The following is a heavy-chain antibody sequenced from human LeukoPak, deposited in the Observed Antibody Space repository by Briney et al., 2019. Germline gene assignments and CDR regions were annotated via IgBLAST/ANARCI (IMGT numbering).Heavy chain of an antibody. CDR3: ARERGGGYSYGY. CDR1: GYTFTSYD. J-gene: IGHJ4*02. V-gene: IGHV1-8*01. Sequence: PGASVKVSCKASGYTFTSYDINWVRQATGQGLEWMGWMNPNSGNTGYAQKFQGRVTMTRNSSIITAYMELSSLRSEDTAVYYCARERGGGYSYGYWGQGTLVTVSS. D-gene: IGHD5-18*01. CDR2: MNPNSGNT.